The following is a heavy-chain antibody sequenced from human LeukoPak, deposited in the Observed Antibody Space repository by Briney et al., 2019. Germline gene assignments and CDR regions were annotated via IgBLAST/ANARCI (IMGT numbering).Heavy chain of an antibody. Sequence: GGSLRLSCTASGFTFSGYSMNWIRQAPGKGLEWVSSFGTRSTSIYHAGSVKGRFAISRDNAKNSLYLQMNSLRAEDTALYYCAREVSEGLDFWGQGTLVTVSS. CDR3: AREVSEGLDF. J-gene: IGHJ4*02. V-gene: IGHV3-21*01. CDR1: GFTFSGYS. CDR2: FGTRSTSI. D-gene: IGHD3-22*01.